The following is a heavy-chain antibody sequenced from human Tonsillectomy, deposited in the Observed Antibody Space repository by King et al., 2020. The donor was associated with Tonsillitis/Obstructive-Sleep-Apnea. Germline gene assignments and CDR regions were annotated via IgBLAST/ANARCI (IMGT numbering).Heavy chain of an antibody. Sequence: QLQESGPGLVKPSETLSLTCTVSGGSISSSSYYWGWIRQPPGKGLEWIGSIYYSGSTYYNPSLKSRVTISVDTSKNQFSLRLRSVTAADTAVYYCARADYGDYGYAFDIWGQGKTVTVSS. CDR3: ARADYGDYGYAFDI. V-gene: IGHV4-39*01. CDR2: IYYSGST. J-gene: IGHJ3*02. CDR1: GGSISSSSYY. D-gene: IGHD4-17*01.